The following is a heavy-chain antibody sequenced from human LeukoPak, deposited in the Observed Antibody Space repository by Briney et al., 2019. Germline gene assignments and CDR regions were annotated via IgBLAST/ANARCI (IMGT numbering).Heavy chain of an antibody. CDR3: ARDASIAAAPMYYFDY. CDR2: INPSGGST. J-gene: IGHJ4*02. D-gene: IGHD6-13*01. CDR1: GYTLTELS. Sequence: ASVKVSCKVSGYTLTELSMHWVRQAPGQGLEWMGIINPSGGSTSYAQKFQGRVTMTRDTSTSTVYMELSSLRSEDTAVYYCARDASIAAAPMYYFDYWGQGTLVTVSS. V-gene: IGHV1-46*01.